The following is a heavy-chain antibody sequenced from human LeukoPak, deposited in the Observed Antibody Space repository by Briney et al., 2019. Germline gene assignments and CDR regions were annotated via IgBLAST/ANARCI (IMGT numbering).Heavy chain of an antibody. CDR3: ARVSWIQLWSYYFDY. Sequence: GASVKVSCKTSGYSFTDYYMHWVRQAPGQGLEWMGWINPNSGGTNYAQKFQGRVTMIRDTSISTAYMELSRLRSDDTAVYYCARVSWIQLWSYYFDYWGQGTLVTVSS. CDR1: GYSFTDYY. J-gene: IGHJ4*02. CDR2: INPNSGGT. D-gene: IGHD5-18*01. V-gene: IGHV1-2*02.